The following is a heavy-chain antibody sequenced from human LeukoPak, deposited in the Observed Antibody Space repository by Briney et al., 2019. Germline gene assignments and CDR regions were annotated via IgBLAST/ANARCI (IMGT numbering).Heavy chain of an antibody. Sequence: GGSLRLSCAASGNSWMHWVRRAPGKGLVWVSHINSDGSWTSYADSVKGRFTISKDNAKNTVYLQMNSLRAEDTAVYYCAKQLGYCSDGSCYFPYWGQGTLVTVSS. CDR3: AKQLGYCSDGSCYFPY. D-gene: IGHD2-15*01. CDR2: INSDGSWT. CDR1: GNSW. J-gene: IGHJ4*02. V-gene: IGHV3-74*01.